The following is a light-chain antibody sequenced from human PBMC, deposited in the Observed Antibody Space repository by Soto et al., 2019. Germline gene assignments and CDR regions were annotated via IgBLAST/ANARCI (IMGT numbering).Light chain of an antibody. Sequence: EIVLTQSPATLSLSPGERATLSCRASQSVSHYLAWYQQRPGQAPSLLIYDASSRAPGIPARFSGSGSGTDFTLTISSLEPEDLAVYYGQQCNNWPPITFGQGTRLESK. CDR3: QQCNNWPPIT. J-gene: IGKJ5*01. CDR1: QSVSHY. V-gene: IGKV3-11*01. CDR2: DAS.